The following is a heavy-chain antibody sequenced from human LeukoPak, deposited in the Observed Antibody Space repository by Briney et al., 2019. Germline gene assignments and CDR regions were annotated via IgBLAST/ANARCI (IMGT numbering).Heavy chain of an antibody. Sequence: PGGSLRLSCSASGFTFSSYAMNWACHAPGKGLEYVSSISSYGGSTYYADSVKGRFTISRDNSKNTLYLQVNTLRPEDTAVYYCLKDQSGSGSWWGQGTLVTVSS. CDR3: LKDQSGSGSW. J-gene: IGHJ4*02. V-gene: IGHV3-64D*06. D-gene: IGHD3-10*01. CDR1: GFTFSSYA. CDR2: ISSYGGST.